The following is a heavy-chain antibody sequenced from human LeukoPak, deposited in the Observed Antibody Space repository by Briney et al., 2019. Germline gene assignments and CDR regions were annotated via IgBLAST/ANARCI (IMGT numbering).Heavy chain of an antibody. Sequence: GASVKVSCKASGYTFTGYYMHWVRQAPGQGLEWMGWINPNSGGTNYAQKFQGRVIMTRDTSISTAYMELSRLRSDDTAVYYCSRAGTDTAMITAYWGQGTLVTVSS. CDR3: SRAGTDTAMITAY. D-gene: IGHD5-18*01. CDR1: GYTFTGYY. J-gene: IGHJ4*02. V-gene: IGHV1-2*02. CDR2: INPNSGGT.